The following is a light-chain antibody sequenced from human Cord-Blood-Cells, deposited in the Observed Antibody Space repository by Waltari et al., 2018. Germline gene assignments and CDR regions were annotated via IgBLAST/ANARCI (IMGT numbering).Light chain of an antibody. V-gene: IGKV1-39*01. J-gene: IGKJ4*01. CDR1: QSISSY. CDR2: AAS. CDR3: QQSYSTPLT. Sequence: DIQMTQSPSSLSASVGDRVTITCRASQSISSYLNWYQQKPGKAPKLLIYAASSLQSGVPSWFSGSGSGTDFTLTISSLQPEYFATYYCQQSYSTPLTFGGGTKVEIK.